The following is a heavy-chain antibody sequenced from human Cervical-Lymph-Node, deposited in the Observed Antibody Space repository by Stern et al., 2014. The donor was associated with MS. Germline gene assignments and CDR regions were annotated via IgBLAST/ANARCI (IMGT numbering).Heavy chain of an antibody. CDR3: ARGPQGLCDT. CDR2: SILLLGVV. J-gene: IGHJ5*02. V-gene: IGHV1-69*09. D-gene: IGHD3-10*02. CDR1: GGSFTSFT. Sequence: VQLGESGAEVKQPGSPVKVSCKASGGSFTSFTVTCMQQAPGPRLELMGMSILLLGVVDCAQKFEGSLTITADTSTNTAYMDLVSLTSDDTAVYYCARGPQGLCDTWGQGTLVTVSS.